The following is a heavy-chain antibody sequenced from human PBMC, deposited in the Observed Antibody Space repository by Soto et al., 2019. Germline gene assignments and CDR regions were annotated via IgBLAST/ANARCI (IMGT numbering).Heavy chain of an antibody. V-gene: IGHV3-30-3*01. CDR3: ARDPYGDYYFDY. CDR2: IPYDGSNE. CDR1: GFTFSTYA. D-gene: IGHD4-17*01. Sequence: GGSLRLSCAASGFTFSTYAMHWVRQAPGKGLEWVAVIPYDGSNEYYADSVKGRFTISRDNSKYTLYLQMNSLRDEDSAMYYCARDPYGDYYFDYWGLGALVTVSS. J-gene: IGHJ4*02.